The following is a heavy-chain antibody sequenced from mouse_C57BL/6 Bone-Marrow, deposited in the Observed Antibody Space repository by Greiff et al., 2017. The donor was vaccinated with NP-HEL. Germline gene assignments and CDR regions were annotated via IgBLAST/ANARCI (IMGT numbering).Heavy chain of an antibody. CDR2: IYPRSGNT. CDR1: GYTFTSYG. V-gene: IGHV1-81*01. Sequence: VQLVESGAELVRPGASVKLSCKASGYTFTSYGISWVKQRTGQGLEWIGEIYPRSGNTYYNEKFKGKATLTADKSSSTAYMELRSLTSEDAAVYFCARWYYGNDVEFAYWGQGTLVTVSA. J-gene: IGHJ3*01. D-gene: IGHD2-2*01. CDR3: ARWYYGNDVEFAY.